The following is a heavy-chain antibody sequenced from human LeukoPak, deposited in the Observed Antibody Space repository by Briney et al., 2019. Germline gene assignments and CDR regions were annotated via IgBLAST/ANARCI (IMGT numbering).Heavy chain of an antibody. J-gene: IGHJ6*02. V-gene: IGHV3-9*01. CDR1: GFTFDDYA. CDR2: ISWNSGSI. D-gene: IGHD5-18*01. Sequence: PGGSLRLSCAASGFTFDDYAMHWVRQAPGKGLEWVSGISWNSGSIGYADSVKGRFTISRDNAKNSLYLQMNSLRAEDTALYYCAKDVGYSYHYGMDVWAKGPRSPSP. CDR3: AKDVGYSYHYGMDV.